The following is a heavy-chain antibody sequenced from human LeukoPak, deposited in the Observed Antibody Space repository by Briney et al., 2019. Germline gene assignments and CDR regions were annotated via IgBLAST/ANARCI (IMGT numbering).Heavy chain of an antibody. Sequence: VASVKVSCKASGYTFTSYAMHWVRQAPGQRLEWMGWINAGNGNTKYSQKFQGRVTITRDTSASTAYMELRSLRSDDTAVYYCARDTTYYDSSGYSKRFDYWGQGTLVTVSS. CDR2: INAGNGNT. V-gene: IGHV1-3*01. D-gene: IGHD3-22*01. CDR3: ARDTTYYDSSGYSKRFDY. CDR1: GYTFTSYA. J-gene: IGHJ4*02.